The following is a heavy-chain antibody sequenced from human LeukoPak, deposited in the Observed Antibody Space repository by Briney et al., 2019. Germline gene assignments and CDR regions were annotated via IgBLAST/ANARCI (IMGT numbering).Heavy chain of an antibody. CDR2: IYHSGST. CDR1: GGSISSYY. J-gene: IGHJ4*02. V-gene: IGHV4-59*01. CDR3: ARGTFWSGYYHDY. Sequence: SETLSLTCTVSGGSISSYYWSWIRQPPGKGLEWIGNIYHSGSTNYNPSLKSRVTISLNTSKTQFSLKLSSVTAADTAVYYCARGTFWSGYYHDYWGQGTLVTVSS. D-gene: IGHD3-3*01.